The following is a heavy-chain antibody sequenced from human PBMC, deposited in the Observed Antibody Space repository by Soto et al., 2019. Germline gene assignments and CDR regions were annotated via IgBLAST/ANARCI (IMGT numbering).Heavy chain of an antibody. CDR3: AGEKAAAGKKLYYFDY. J-gene: IGHJ4*02. D-gene: IGHD6-13*01. CDR2: IIPIFGTA. Sequence: QVQLVQSGAEVKKPGSSVKVSCKASGGTFSSYAISWVRQAPGQGLEWMGGIIPIFGTANYAQKFQGRVTITADEYTSTADMELSSLRSEDTAVYYCAGEKAAAGKKLYYFDYWGQGTLVTVSS. CDR1: GGTFSSYA. V-gene: IGHV1-69*01.